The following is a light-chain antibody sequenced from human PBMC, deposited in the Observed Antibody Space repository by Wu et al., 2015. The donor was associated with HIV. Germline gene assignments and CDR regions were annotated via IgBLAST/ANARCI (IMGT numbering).Light chain of an antibody. CDR2: GAS. J-gene: IGKJ4*01. CDR3: QQYGSSPST. V-gene: IGKV3-20*01. CDR1: QSVSSSY. Sequence: DSVLTQSPGTLSLSPGERATLSCRASQSVSSSYLAWYQQKPGQAPRLLIYGASSRATGIPDRFSGSGSGTDFTLTISRLEPEDFAVYYCQQYGSSPSTFGGGTKVEIK.